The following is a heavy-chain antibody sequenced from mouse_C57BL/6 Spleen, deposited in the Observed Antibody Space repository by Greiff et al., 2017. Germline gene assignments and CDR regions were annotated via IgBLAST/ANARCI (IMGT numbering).Heavy chain of an antibody. CDR2: IFPGSGST. J-gene: IGHJ2*01. CDR1: GYTFTGYW. D-gene: IGHD2-4*01. V-gene: IGHV1-9*01. Sequence: QVQLQQSGAELMKPGASVKLSCKATGYTFTGYWIEWVKQRPGHGLEWIGEIFPGSGSTNYTEKFKGKATFTADTSSNTAYMQLSSLTTEDSAIYDCARSGGLRPLYDFDDWGQGTTLTVSS. CDR3: ARSGGLRPLYDFDD.